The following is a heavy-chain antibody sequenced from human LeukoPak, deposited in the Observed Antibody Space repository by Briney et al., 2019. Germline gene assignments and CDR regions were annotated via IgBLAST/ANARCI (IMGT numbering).Heavy chain of an antibody. CDR3: ARDVVVVPAAIHYGMDV. J-gene: IGHJ6*02. CDR2: INHSGRT. Sequence: SETLSLTCAVYGGSFSDYFWGWIRHPPGKGLEWMGEINHSGRTYYNPSLKSRVTISVDTSKNQFSLNLSSVTAADTAVYYCARDVVVVPAAIHYGMDVWGQGTTVTVSS. D-gene: IGHD2-2*01. V-gene: IGHV4-34*01. CDR1: GGSFSDYF.